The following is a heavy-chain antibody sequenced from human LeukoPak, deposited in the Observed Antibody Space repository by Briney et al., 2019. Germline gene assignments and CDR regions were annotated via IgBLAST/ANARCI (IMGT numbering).Heavy chain of an antibody. Sequence: ASVKVSCKASGYTFTSYAMHWVRQAPGQRLEWMGWINAGNGNTKYSQEFQGRVTITRDTSASTAYMELSSLRSDDTAVYYCASLKNSYDSSGYLVTDAFDIWGQGTMVTVSS. D-gene: IGHD3-22*01. J-gene: IGHJ3*02. V-gene: IGHV1-3*01. CDR1: GYTFTSYA. CDR3: ASLKNSYDSSGYLVTDAFDI. CDR2: INAGNGNT.